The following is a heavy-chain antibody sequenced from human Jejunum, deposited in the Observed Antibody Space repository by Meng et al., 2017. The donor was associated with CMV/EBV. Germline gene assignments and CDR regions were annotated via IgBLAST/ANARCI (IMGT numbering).Heavy chain of an antibody. D-gene: IGHD2-2*01. CDR2: IYWDDDK. V-gene: IGHV2-5*02. Sequence: QITLKESCPTLVKPTQTLTLTCTFSGFSLSTSEVGVGWIRQPPGKALEWLAVIYWDDDKRYSPSLKSRLTITKDTSKNQVVLTLTNMDPVDTATYYCALFTRSWFDPWGQGTLVTGSS. CDR3: ALFTRSWFDP. J-gene: IGHJ5*02. CDR1: GFSLSTSEVG.